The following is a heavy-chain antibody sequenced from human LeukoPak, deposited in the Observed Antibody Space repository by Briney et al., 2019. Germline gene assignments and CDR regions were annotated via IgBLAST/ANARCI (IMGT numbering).Heavy chain of an antibody. CDR2: IIPICSTA. CDR3: ASPPVPQAAAIPSGYFYYYMDV. D-gene: IGHD6-13*01. CDR1: GGTFSSYA. J-gene: IGHJ6*03. Sequence: ASVKVSCKASGGTFSSYATSWVRQGPGQGLEWMGGIIPICSTANYAQKFQGRVTITADKSSTTVYMELNSLRSEDTAVYYCASPPVPQAAAIPSGYFYYYMDVWGKGTTVTVSS. V-gene: IGHV1-69*06.